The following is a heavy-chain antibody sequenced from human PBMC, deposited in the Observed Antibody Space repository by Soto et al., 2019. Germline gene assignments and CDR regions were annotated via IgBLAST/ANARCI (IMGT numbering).Heavy chain of an antibody. D-gene: IGHD2-21*02. CDR1: GFTFSSYG. V-gene: IGHV3-33*01. J-gene: IGHJ2*01. Sequence: QVQLVESGGGVVQPGRSLRLSCAASGFTFSSYGMHWVRQAPGKGLEWVAVIWYDGSNKYYADSVKGRFTISRDNSENTRYLKMNSLIAEDTAVYYCARGWYCGGDCYEWYFDLWGRGTLVTVSS. CDR2: IWYDGSNK. CDR3: ARGWYCGGDCYEWYFDL.